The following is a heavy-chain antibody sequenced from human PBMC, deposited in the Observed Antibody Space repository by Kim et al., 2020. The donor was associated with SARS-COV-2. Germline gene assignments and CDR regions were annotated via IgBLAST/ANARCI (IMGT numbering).Heavy chain of an antibody. Sequence: YADPVKGRFTISRDNSKNTLYLQMNSLRAEDTAVYYCAKDLGDYFGAFDIWGQGTMVTVSS. J-gene: IGHJ3*02. D-gene: IGHD4-17*01. V-gene: IGHV3-23*03. CDR3: AKDLGDYFGAFDI.